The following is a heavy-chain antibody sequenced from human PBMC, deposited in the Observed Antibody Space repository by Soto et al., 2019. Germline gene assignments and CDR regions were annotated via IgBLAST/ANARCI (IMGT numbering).Heavy chain of an antibody. CDR3: ARKIERIAAAGTGYYYGMDV. Sequence: QVQLVQSGAEVKKPGSSVKVSCKASRGTFSSYAISWVRQAPGQGLEWMGGIIPIFGTANYAQKFQGRVTITADESTSTAYMELSSLRSEDTAVYYCARKIERIAAAGTGYYYGMDVWGQGTTVTVSS. D-gene: IGHD6-13*01. CDR2: IIPIFGTA. CDR1: RGTFSSYA. V-gene: IGHV1-69*01. J-gene: IGHJ6*02.